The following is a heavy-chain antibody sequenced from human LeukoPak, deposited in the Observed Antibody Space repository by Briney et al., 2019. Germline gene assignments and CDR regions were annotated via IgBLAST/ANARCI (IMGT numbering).Heavy chain of an antibody. CDR1: GGSISSYY. CDR3: ARGEDYGGNWFDP. CDR2: IYTSGST. D-gene: IGHD4-23*01. Sequence: SETLSLTYTVSGGSISSYYWSWIRQPAGKGLEWIGRIYTSGSTNFNPSLRSRVAMSVDTSKNQFSLKLSSVTAADTAVYYCARGEDYGGNWFDPWGQGTLVTVSS. V-gene: IGHV4-4*07. J-gene: IGHJ5*02.